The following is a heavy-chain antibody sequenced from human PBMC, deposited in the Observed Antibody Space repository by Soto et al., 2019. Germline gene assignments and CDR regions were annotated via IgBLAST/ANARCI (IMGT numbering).Heavy chain of an antibody. Sequence: VGSLRLSCAASGFTFSSYSMNWVRQAPGKGLEWVSYISSSSTTIYYADSVRGRFTISRDNAKNSLYLQMNSLRDEDTAVYYCARDLLISRWELPQAHYWGQGTLVTVSS. D-gene: IGHD1-26*01. J-gene: IGHJ4*02. CDR2: ISSSSTTI. CDR1: GFTFSSYS. V-gene: IGHV3-48*02. CDR3: ARDLLISRWELPQAHY.